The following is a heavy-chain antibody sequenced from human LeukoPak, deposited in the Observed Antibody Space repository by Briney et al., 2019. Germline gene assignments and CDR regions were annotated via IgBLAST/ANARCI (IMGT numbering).Heavy chain of an antibody. J-gene: IGHJ4*02. CDR1: GFTFSNYA. CDR2: ISSGGSGT. CDR3: AKAARGVTSHTFDY. V-gene: IGHV3-23*01. Sequence: GGSLRLSCAASGFTFSNYAMNWARQAPGKGLRWVSAISSGGSGTYYADSEQGRFTISRDNSKNTLYLQMSSLRAEDTAVYYCAKAARGVTSHTFDYWGQGTLVTVSS.